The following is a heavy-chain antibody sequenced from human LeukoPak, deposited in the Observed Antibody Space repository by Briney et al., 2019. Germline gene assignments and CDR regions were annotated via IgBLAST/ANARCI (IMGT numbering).Heavy chain of an antibody. CDR2: INPQSGET. CDR1: GYIFTAYY. J-gene: IGHJ6*03. D-gene: IGHD2-21*02. CDR3: ARDGDYLLLSARYYMDV. Sequence: ASVKVSCKASGYIFTAYYMHWVRQAPGQGLDWMGWINPQSGETKFAQKFRGRVTMTRDTSISTVYMELTSLRSDDTAVYFCARDGDYLLLSARYYMDVWGTGTTLIISS. V-gene: IGHV1-2*02.